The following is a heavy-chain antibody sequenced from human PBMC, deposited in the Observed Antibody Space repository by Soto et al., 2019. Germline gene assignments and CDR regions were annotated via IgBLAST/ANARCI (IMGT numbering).Heavy chain of an antibody. D-gene: IGHD2-15*01. CDR1: GGTFSSYA. CDR3: ARVPGYCSGGSCYKTDY. V-gene: IGHV1-69*13. J-gene: IGHJ4*02. Sequence: GASVKVSCKASGGTFSSYAISWVRQAPGQGLEWMGGIIPIFGTANYAQKFQGRVTITADESTSTAYMELSSLRSEDTAVYYCARVPGYCSGGSCYKTDYWGQGTLVTVSS. CDR2: IIPIFGTA.